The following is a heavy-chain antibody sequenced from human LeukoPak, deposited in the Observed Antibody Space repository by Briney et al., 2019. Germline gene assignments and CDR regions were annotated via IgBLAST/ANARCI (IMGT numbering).Heavy chain of an antibody. J-gene: IGHJ4*02. CDR1: AGSFSGYY. D-gene: IGHD3-10*01. CDR3: ARVVRGVIRY. CDR2: INHSGST. Sequence: EPSETLSLTCAVYAGSFSGYYWSWIRQPPGKGLEWIGEINHSGSTNYNPSLKSRVTISVDTSKNQFSLKLSSVTAADTAVYYCARVVRGVIRYWGQGTLVTVSS. V-gene: IGHV4-34*01.